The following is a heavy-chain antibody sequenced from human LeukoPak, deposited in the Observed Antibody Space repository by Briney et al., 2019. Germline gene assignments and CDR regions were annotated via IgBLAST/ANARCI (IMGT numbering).Heavy chain of an antibody. D-gene: IGHD3-22*01. CDR3: ASLIYYDTSGYLDY. J-gene: IGHJ4*02. V-gene: IGHV4-34*01. Sequence: KPSETLSLTCAVYGGSFSSYYWSWIRQPPGKGLEWIGKTNHGGSTNYNPSLKSRVTISVDMSKNQFSLKLSSVTAADTAVYYCASLIYYDTSGYLDYWGQGSLVTVSS. CDR1: GGSFSSYY. CDR2: TNHGGST.